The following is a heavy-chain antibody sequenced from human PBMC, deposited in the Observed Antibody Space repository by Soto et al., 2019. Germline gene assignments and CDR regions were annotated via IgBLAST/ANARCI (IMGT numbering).Heavy chain of an antibody. CDR1: GFTISSNA. CDR2: ISDRGDTT. CDR3: AKDKPGTTSFDY. D-gene: IGHD1-1*01. Sequence: EVQLLESGGGLVQPGGSLRLSCAASGFTISSNAMYWVRQAPGKGLEWVSGISDRGDTTHYADSVKGRFTISRDTYKNTLYLHLNTLRADDTAVYYCAKDKPGTTSFDYWGHGTLVTVSS. J-gene: IGHJ4*01. V-gene: IGHV3-23*01.